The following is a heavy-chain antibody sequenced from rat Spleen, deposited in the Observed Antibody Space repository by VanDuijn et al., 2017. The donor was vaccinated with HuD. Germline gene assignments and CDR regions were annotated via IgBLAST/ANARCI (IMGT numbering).Heavy chain of an antibody. CDR1: GFILSDYF. V-gene: IGHV5-25*01. Sequence: EVQLVESDGGLVQPGRSLKLSCAVSGFILSDYFMAWVRQAPTKGLEWVASISTGGGTTYYRDSVKGRFTISRDNAKSTLYLQMDSLRSEDTATYYCTSLSAPFDYWGQGVMVTVSS. CDR2: ISTGGGTT. D-gene: IGHD3-3*01. CDR3: TSLSAPFDY. J-gene: IGHJ2*01.